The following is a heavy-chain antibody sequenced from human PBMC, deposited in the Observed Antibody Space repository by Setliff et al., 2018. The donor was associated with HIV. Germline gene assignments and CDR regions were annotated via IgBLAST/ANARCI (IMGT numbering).Heavy chain of an antibody. V-gene: IGHV4-59*01. Sequence: SLTCTVSGGSISTYHWSWIRQPPGKGLEWIGQINYGGNTHYNPSLRSRGTISVDASKGQLTLNLNSVTAADTAVYYCARVLTYFSDTSGRNWYFDLWGRGALVTVSS. D-gene: IGHD3-22*01. CDR1: GGSISTYH. CDR2: INYGGNT. CDR3: ARVLTYFSDTSGRNWYFDL. J-gene: IGHJ2*01.